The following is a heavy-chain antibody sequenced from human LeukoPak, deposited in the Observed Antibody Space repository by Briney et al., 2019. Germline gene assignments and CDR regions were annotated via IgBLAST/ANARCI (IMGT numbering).Heavy chain of an antibody. V-gene: IGHV1-8*01. CDR2: MNPNSGNT. CDR3: ARVVEGYGYGSE. CDR1: GYTFTSYD. J-gene: IGHJ4*02. D-gene: IGHD5-18*01. Sequence: ASVTVSCKASGYTFTSYDINWVRQATGQGLEWMGWMNPNSGNTGYAQKFQGRVTMTRNTSISTAYMELSSLRSEDTAVYYCARVVEGYGYGSEWGQGTLVTVSS.